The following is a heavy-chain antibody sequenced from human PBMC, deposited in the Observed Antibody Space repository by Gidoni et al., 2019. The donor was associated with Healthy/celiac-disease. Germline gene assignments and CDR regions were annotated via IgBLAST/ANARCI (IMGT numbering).Heavy chain of an antibody. D-gene: IGHD6-19*01. J-gene: IGHJ4*02. CDR3: ARETAVAGRFDY. V-gene: IGHV4-59*01. CDR2: IYYSGST. Sequence: QVQLQESGPGLVKPSETLSLTCTVSGGSISSYYWSWIRQPPGKGLEWIGYIYYSGSTYYNPSLKSRVTISVDTSKNQFSLKLSSVTAADTAVYYCARETAVAGRFDYWGQGTLVTVSS. CDR1: GGSISSYY.